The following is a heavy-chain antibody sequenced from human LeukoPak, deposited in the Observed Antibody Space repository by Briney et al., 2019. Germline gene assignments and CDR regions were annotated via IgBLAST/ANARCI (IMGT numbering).Heavy chain of an antibody. CDR1: GFTFSSYS. CDR2: ISSSSSYI. D-gene: IGHD3-22*01. J-gene: IGHJ1*01. Sequence: GGSLRLSCAASGFTFSSYSMNWVRQAPGKGLEWVSSISSSSSYIYYADSVKGRFTISRDNAKNSLYLQMNSLRAEDTAVYYCAKDFLFDYYDSTGYLFQHWGQGTLVTVSS. V-gene: IGHV3-21*04. CDR3: AKDFLFDYYDSTGYLFQH.